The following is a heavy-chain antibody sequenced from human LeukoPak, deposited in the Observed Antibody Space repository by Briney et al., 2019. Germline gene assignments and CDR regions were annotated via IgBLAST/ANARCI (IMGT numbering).Heavy chain of an antibody. J-gene: IGHJ4*02. CDR2: ISSSSSYI. D-gene: IGHD1-7*01. V-gene: IGHV3-21*04. Sequence: NPGGSLRLSCAASGFIFSSYSMNWVRQAPGKGLEWVSCISSSSSYIDYADSVKGRFTISRDNAKNSLYLQMNSLRVEDTAVYYCAKAKAPNQNYDWGQGTMVTVSS. CDR1: GFIFSSYS. CDR3: AKAKAPNQNYD.